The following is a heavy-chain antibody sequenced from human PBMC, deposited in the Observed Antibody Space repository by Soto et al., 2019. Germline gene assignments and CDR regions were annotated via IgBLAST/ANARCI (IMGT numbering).Heavy chain of an antibody. J-gene: IGHJ4*02. CDR2: ISYDGSNK. V-gene: IGHV3-30-3*01. CDR1: GFIFSDYG. Sequence: QVQLVESGGGVVQPGRSLRLSCAASGFIFSDYGIHWVRQAPGKGLEWVAGISYDGSNKYYIDSVEGRFTISRDNSKNTLYLQMNSLRAEDTAVYYCARDYYDDSGYSPGFDYWGLGTLVAVSS. D-gene: IGHD3-22*01. CDR3: ARDYYDDSGYSPGFDY.